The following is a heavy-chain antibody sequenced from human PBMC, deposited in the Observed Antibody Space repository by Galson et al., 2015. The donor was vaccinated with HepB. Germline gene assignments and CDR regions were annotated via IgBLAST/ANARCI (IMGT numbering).Heavy chain of an antibody. Sequence: SLRLSCAASGFTFSSYAMSWVRQAPGKGLEWVSAISGSGGSTYYADSVKGRFTISRDNSKNSLYLQMNSLRAEDTAVYYCARDYDYGDFHGDYWGQGALVTVSS. CDR2: ISGSGGST. CDR3: ARDYDYGDFHGDY. V-gene: IGHV3-23*01. CDR1: GFTFSSYA. D-gene: IGHD4-17*01. J-gene: IGHJ4*02.